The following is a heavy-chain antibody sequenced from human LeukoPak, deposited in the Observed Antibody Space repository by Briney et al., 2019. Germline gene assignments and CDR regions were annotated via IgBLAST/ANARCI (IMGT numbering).Heavy chain of an antibody. CDR1: GYTFTGYY. V-gene: IGHV1-69*04. Sequence: SVKVSCKASGYTFTGYYMHWVRQAPGQGLEWMGRIIPILGIANYAQKFQGRVTITADKSTSTAYMELSSLRSEDTAVYYCARVLGPGGSYWDFDYWGQGTLVTVSS. D-gene: IGHD1-26*01. CDR2: IIPILGIA. CDR3: ARVLGPGGSYWDFDY. J-gene: IGHJ4*02.